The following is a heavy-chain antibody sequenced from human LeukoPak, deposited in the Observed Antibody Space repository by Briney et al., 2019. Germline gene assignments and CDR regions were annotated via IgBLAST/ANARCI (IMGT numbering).Heavy chain of an antibody. V-gene: IGHV4-39*07. J-gene: IGHJ5*02. Sequence: SETLSLTCTVSGGSISSSSYYWGWIRQPPGKGLEWIGEINHSGSTNYNPSLKSRVTISVDTSKNQFSLKLSSVTAADTAVYYCARVLGAYYDILTGYYNPRWFDPWGQGTLVTVSS. CDR3: ARVLGAYYDILTGYYNPRWFDP. CDR2: INHSGST. CDR1: GGSISSSSYY. D-gene: IGHD3-9*01.